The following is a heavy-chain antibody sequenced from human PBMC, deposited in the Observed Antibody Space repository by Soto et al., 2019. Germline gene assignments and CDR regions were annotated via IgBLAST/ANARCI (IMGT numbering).Heavy chain of an antibody. Sequence: GGSLRLSCTASGFTFGDYAMSWVRQAPGKGLEWVSVIYSGGSTYYADSVKGRFTISRDNSKNTLYLQMNSLRAEDTAVYYCARGGAVTTVVTPGAFDIWGQGTMVTVSS. CDR3: ARGGAVTTVVTPGAFDI. V-gene: IGHV3-53*01. CDR2: IYSGGST. D-gene: IGHD4-17*01. CDR1: GFTFGDYA. J-gene: IGHJ3*02.